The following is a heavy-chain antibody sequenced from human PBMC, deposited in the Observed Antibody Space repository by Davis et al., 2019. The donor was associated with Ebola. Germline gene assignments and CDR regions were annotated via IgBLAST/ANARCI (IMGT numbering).Heavy chain of an antibody. D-gene: IGHD3-22*01. CDR2: INHSGST. J-gene: IGHJ4*02. CDR3: ARDRHGYYYDSSGYYTRYYFDY. Sequence: SETLSLTCAVYGGSFSGYYWSWIRQPPGKGLEWIGEINHSGSTNYNPSLESRVTISVDTSKNQFSLKLSSVTAADTAVYYCARDRHGYYYDSSGYYTRYYFDYWGQGTLVTVSS. V-gene: IGHV4-34*01. CDR1: GGSFSGYY.